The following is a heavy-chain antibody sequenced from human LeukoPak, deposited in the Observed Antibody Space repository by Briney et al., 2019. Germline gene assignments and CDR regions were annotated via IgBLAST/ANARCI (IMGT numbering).Heavy chain of an antibody. V-gene: IGHV1-8*01. CDR2: MNPISGDT. J-gene: IGHJ4*02. CDR3: ARGLPLNS. CDR1: GYIFTNYE. Sequence: GASVKVSCKASGYIFTNYEINWVRQSTGQGLEWMRWMNPISGDTDYAQKFQDRVTLTRDISASTAYLELSSLTSEDTAVYYCARGLPLNSWGQGTLVTVSS.